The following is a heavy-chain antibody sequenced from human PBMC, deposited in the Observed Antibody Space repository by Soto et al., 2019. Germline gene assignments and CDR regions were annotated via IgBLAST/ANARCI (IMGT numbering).Heavy chain of an antibody. D-gene: IGHD5-18*01. J-gene: IGHJ6*04. Sequence: PSETLSLTCTVSGGSISRYYWSWILQPPGKGLEWIGYIYYSGSTNYTPSLKSRVTISVDTPHNQFSLKLSSVTAADTAVYYCARVKSRYRYRSYYSYSMDVWGKG. CDR3: ARVKSRYRYRSYYSYSMDV. V-gene: IGHV4-59*01. CDR2: IYYSGST. CDR1: GGSISRYY.